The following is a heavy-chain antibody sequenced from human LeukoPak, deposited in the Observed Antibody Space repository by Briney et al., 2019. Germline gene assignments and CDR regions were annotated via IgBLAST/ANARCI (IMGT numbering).Heavy chain of an antibody. D-gene: IGHD2-2*01. CDR3: ARHVRENIVGVPAVSGSDFDI. CDR2: IYYSGST. CDR1: GGSISSYY. Sequence: SETLSLTCTVSGGSISSYYWSWIRQPPGKGLEWIGYIYYSGSTNYNPSLKSRVTISVDTSKNQFSLKLSSVTAADTAVYYCARHVRENIVGVPAVSGSDFDIWGQGTMVTVSS. V-gene: IGHV4-59*08. J-gene: IGHJ3*02.